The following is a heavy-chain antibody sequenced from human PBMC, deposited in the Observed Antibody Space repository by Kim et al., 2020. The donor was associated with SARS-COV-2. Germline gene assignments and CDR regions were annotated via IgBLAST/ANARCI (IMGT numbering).Heavy chain of an antibody. CDR2: INTDGSTT. CDR1: GFTFSSHW. CDR3: VRSVVTAINYFDC. V-gene: IGHV3-74*01. Sequence: GSLRLSCAASGFTFSSHWMQWVRQAPGKGLMWVSRINTDGSTTSYADSVKGRFTISRDNAKNTLYLQMNSLRAEDTAVYYCVRSVVTAINYFDCWGQGT. D-gene: IGHD2-21*02. J-gene: IGHJ4*02.